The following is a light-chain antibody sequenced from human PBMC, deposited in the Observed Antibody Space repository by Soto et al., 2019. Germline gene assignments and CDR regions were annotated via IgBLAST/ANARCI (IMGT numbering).Light chain of an antibody. Sequence: QSVLTQPPSASGTPGQRVSISCSGSNSDIGSNTVNWYQQLTGSAPKLLIYSNSQRRSGVPARLSGSKSGTSASLAINGLQPEDEADYYCAAWDDSLNGWVFGGGTKVTVL. J-gene: IGLJ3*02. CDR1: NSDIGSNT. CDR2: SNS. V-gene: IGLV1-44*01. CDR3: AAWDDSLNGWV.